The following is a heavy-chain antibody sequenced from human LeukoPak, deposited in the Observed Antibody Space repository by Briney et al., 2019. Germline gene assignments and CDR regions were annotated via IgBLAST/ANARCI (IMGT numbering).Heavy chain of an antibody. Sequence: ASVKVSCKASGYTLTNYAMNWVRQAPGQGPEWMGWINTNTGNPTYAQGFTGRFVFSLDTSVSTAYLQISSLKAEDTAVYYCARVDSSGYYALWGQGTLVTVSS. CDR1: GYTLTNYA. J-gene: IGHJ4*02. CDR2: INTNTGNP. D-gene: IGHD3-22*01. V-gene: IGHV7-4-1*02. CDR3: ARVDSSGYYAL.